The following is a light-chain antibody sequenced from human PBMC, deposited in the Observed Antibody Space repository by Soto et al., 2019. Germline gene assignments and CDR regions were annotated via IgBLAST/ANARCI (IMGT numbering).Light chain of an antibody. Sequence: QSALTQPASVSGSPGQSITISCTGTSSDIGTYNYVSWYQHHPGKAPKLMLYEVTNRPSGVSNRFSGSKSGNTASLTISGLRAEDEADYYCTSYTSDSTPYVFGTGTKLTV. CDR1: SSDIGTYNY. CDR3: TSYTSDSTPYV. V-gene: IGLV2-14*01. J-gene: IGLJ1*01. CDR2: EVT.